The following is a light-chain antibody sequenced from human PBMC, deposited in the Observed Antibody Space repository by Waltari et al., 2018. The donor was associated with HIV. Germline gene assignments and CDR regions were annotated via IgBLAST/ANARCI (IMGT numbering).Light chain of an antibody. CDR1: HNFNNF. CDR2: DAS. V-gene: IGKV3-11*01. CDR3: QQRYRWPLI. J-gene: IGKJ4*01. Sequence: EIVLTQSPATLSLSPGERATLSCRASHNFNNFLAWYQQKPGQAPRLLIYDASNRATGIPARFSGSGSGTDFTLTISSLEPEDFAIYYCQQRYRWPLISGGGTKLEIK.